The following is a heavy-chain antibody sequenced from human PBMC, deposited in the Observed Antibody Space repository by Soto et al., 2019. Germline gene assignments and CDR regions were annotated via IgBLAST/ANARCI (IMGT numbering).Heavy chain of an antibody. Sequence: QVQLVESGGGVVQPGRSLRLSCAASGFTFSSYGMHWVRQAPGKGLEWVAVISYDGSNKYYADSVKGRFTISRDNSKNTLYRQMNSLRAEDTAVYYCAKDRGGAYFYSGMDVWGQGTTVTVSS. V-gene: IGHV3-30*18. J-gene: IGHJ6*02. CDR2: ISYDGSNK. D-gene: IGHD3-10*01. CDR1: GFTFSSYG. CDR3: AKDRGGAYFYSGMDV.